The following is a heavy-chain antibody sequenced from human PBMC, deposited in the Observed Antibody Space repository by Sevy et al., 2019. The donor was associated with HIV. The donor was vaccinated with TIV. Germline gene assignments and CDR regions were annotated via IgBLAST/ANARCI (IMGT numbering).Heavy chain of an antibody. V-gene: IGHV3-33*01. J-gene: IGHJ6*02. Sequence: GGSLRLSCAASGFIFSNHGMHWVRQAPGKGLEWVAGIWYDGSDTYYGESVKGRFTISRDNSKNTVDLQMNSLRVEDTAVYYCARDVDSNYDGIDAWGQGTTVTVSS. CDR2: IWYDGSDT. D-gene: IGHD4-4*01. CDR1: GFIFSNHG. CDR3: ARDVDSNYDGIDA.